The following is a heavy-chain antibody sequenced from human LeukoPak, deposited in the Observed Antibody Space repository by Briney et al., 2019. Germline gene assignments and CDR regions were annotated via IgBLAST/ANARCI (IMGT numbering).Heavy chain of an antibody. CDR1: GGSISSGGYS. CDR3: ARVSDMKDVFDI. D-gene: IGHD3-9*01. V-gene: IGHV4-30-2*01. Sequence: SQTLSLTCAVSGGSISSGGYSWSWIRQPPGKGLEWIGYIYHSGSTYYNPSLKSRVTISVDRSKNQFSLKLSSVAAADTAVYYCARVSDMKDVFDIWGQGTMVTVSS. CDR2: IYHSGST. J-gene: IGHJ3*02.